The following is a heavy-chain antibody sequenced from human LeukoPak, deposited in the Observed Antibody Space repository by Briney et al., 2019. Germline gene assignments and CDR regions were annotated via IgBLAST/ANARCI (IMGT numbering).Heavy chain of an antibody. CDR1: GYTFTSYG. Sequence: ASVKVSCKASGYTFTSYGIIWVRQAPGQGLQWMGGITTYNGNTNYAQNLQGRVTMTTDTSTSTAYMELRNLISDDTAVYFCARESSFDYWGQGTLVTVFS. D-gene: IGHD6-6*01. V-gene: IGHV1-18*01. CDR2: ITTYNGNT. J-gene: IGHJ4*02. CDR3: ARESSFDY.